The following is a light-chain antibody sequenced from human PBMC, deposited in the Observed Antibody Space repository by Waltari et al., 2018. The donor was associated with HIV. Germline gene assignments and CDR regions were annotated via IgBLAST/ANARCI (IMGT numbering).Light chain of an antibody. J-gene: IGLJ2*01. CDR2: DVT. CDR3: ASHAGSKDV. CDR1: SRDVGSYSY. V-gene: IGLV2-8*01. Sequence: QSALTQPPSASGSPGQSVPLPCTGTSRDVGSYSYFSWFQQHPGKAPKLMIYDVTKRPSGVPDRFSGSKSGNTASLTVSGLQAEDEADYYCASHAGSKDVFGGGTRLTVL.